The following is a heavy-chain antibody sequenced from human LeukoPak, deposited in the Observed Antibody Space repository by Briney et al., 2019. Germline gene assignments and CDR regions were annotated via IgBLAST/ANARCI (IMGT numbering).Heavy chain of an antibody. CDR3: ATDLFAGSTGWFDP. CDR2: INSDGSGT. Sequence: GGSLRLSCAASGFTFSSYWMHWVRQAPGKGLVWISRINSDGSGTSYADSVKGRFTISRDNAKNTLYLQMNSLRAEDTAVYYCATDLFAGSTGWFDPWGQGTLVTVSS. V-gene: IGHV3-74*01. D-gene: IGHD1-14*01. J-gene: IGHJ5*02. CDR1: GFTFSSYW.